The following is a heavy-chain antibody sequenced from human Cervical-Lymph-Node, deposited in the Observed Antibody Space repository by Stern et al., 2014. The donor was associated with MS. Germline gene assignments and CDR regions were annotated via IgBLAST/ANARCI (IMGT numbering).Heavy chain of an antibody. D-gene: IGHD6-19*01. CDR2: IIPLLGIA. CDR3: ARGGGDSSGWYRYYFDY. J-gene: IGHJ4*02. V-gene: IGHV1-69*04. Sequence: QVQLLQPGAEVKKPGSSVKVSCKASGGTFSSYAISWVRQAPGQGLEWMGRIIPLLGIANYARKFQGRVTITADKSTSTADMDLSSLRAEDTAVYYCARGGGDSSGWYRYYFDYWGQGTLVTVSS. CDR1: GGTFSSYA.